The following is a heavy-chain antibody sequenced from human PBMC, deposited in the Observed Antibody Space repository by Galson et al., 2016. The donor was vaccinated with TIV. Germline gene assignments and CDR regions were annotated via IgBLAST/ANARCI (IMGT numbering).Heavy chain of an antibody. CDR2: VRYDGSHK. D-gene: IGHD3-3*01. J-gene: IGHJ6*02. V-gene: IGHV3-30*02. CDR1: GFTFSTYV. Sequence: SLRLSCAASGFTFSTYVMHRVRQAPGKGLEWVAFVRYDGSHKNYADSVKGRFTISRDNSKYTLYLQMNSLRAEDTAVYYCAKGMAIFGVIPPWGGMDVWGQGTTVTVSS. CDR3: AKGMAIFGVIPPWGGMDV.